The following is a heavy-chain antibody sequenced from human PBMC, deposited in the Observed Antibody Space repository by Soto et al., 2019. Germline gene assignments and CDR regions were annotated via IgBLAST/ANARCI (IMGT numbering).Heavy chain of an antibody. CDR3: ASGYSYGYLSP. V-gene: IGHV3-30-3*01. D-gene: IGHD5-18*01. CDR1: GFTFGSYA. Sequence: GGSLRLSCAASGFTFGSYAMHWVRQAPGKGLEWVAVISYDGSNKYYADSVKGRFTISRDNSKNTLYLQMNSLRAEDTAVYYCASGYSYGYLSPWGQGTLVTVSS. J-gene: IGHJ5*02. CDR2: ISYDGSNK.